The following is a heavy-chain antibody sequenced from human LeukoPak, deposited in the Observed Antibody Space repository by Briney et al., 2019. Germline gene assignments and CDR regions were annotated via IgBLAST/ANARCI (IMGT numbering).Heavy chain of an antibody. CDR3: ARDDYGSGSWSDY. V-gene: IGHV3-20*04. CDR1: GFTFDDYG. J-gene: IGHJ4*02. D-gene: IGHD3-10*01. Sequence: GGSLRLSCAASGFTFDDYGMSWVRQAPGKGLEWVSGIIWSGGSTGYADFVKGRFTISRDNAKNSLYLQMNSLRAEDTALYYCARDDYGSGSWSDYWGQGTLVTVSS. CDR2: IIWSGGST.